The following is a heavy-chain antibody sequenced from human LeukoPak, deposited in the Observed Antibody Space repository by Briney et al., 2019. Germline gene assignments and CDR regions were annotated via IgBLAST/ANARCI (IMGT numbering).Heavy chain of an antibody. CDR2: IYNSGNT. Sequence: KSSETLSLTCTVSGGSISTDSWSWIRQPPGKGLEWIGDIYNSGNTNYTPSLKSRVTISIDTSNNQFSLKLNSVTGADAAVYYCARHTDRGVVFDHWGQGTLVTVSS. CDR1: GGSISTDS. CDR3: ARHTDRGVVFDH. D-gene: IGHD3-10*01. J-gene: IGHJ4*02. V-gene: IGHV4-59*08.